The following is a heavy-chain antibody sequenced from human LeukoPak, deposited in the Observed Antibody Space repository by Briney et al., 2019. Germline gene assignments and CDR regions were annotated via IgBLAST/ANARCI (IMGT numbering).Heavy chain of an antibody. CDR2: ISSSGST. V-gene: IGHV4-61*02. CDR3: ARGIAVAGTPYNWFDP. D-gene: IGHD6-19*01. CDR1: GDSISSGDYY. J-gene: IGHJ5*02. Sequence: PSQTLSLTCTVSGDSISSGDYYWSWIRQPAGKGLEWIGRISSSGSTNYNPSLKSRVTISVDTSKNQFSLKLSSVTAADTAVYYCARGIAVAGTPYNWFDPWGQGTLVTVSS.